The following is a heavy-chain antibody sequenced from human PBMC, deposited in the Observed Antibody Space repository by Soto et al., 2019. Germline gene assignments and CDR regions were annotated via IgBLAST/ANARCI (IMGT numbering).Heavy chain of an antibody. D-gene: IGHD3-9*01. Sequence: GGSLRLSCAASGFTFSSYSMNWVRQAPGKGLEWVSSISSSSSYIYYADSVKGRFTISRDNAKNSLYLQMNSLRAEDTAVYYCARNFRENILIVYPHDAFEIGGKGTM. CDR1: GFTFSSYS. V-gene: IGHV3-21*01. J-gene: IGHJ3*02. CDR3: ARNFRENILIVYPHDAFEI. CDR2: ISSSSSYI.